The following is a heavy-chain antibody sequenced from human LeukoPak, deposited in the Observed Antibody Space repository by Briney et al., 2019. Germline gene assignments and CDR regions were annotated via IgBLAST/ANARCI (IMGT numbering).Heavy chain of an antibody. D-gene: IGHD3-22*01. CDR1: GFIFEDYT. Sequence: GGSLRLSCAASGFIFEDYTMHWVPHVPGKTLEWVSLVNWHGTTYYADSLKGRFTISRDNSKNSLYLQMDSLRTEDTAFYYCAKDLTYESSGSVIDTWGLGTLVTVSS. J-gene: IGHJ5*02. CDR3: AKDLTYESSGSVIDT. V-gene: IGHV3-43*01. CDR2: VNWHGTT.